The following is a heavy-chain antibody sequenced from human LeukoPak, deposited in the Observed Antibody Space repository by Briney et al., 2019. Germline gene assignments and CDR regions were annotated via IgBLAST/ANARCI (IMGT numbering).Heavy chain of an antibody. CDR1: GFTLSDYY. Sequence: GGSLRLSCAASGFTLSDYYMSWIRQAPGKGLEWVSYISSSGSTIYYADSVKGRFTISRDNAKNSLYLQMNSLRAEDTAVYYCASTYGSGSSQFDYWGQGTLVTVSS. J-gene: IGHJ4*02. D-gene: IGHD3-10*01. CDR2: ISSSGSTI. CDR3: ASTYGSGSSQFDY. V-gene: IGHV3-11*01.